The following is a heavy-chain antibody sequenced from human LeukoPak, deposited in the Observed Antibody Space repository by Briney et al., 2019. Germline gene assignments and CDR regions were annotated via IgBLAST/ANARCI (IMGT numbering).Heavy chain of an antibody. CDR2: IYTSGST. D-gene: IGHD6-25*01. Sequence: SETLSLTCTVSGGSISSYYWSWIRQPAGKGLEWIGRIYTSGSTNYNPSLKSRVTMSVDMSKNQFSLKLSSVTAADTAVYYCARDGLSGYYYYYGMDVWGQGTTVTVSS. CDR3: ARDGLSGYYYYYGMDV. V-gene: IGHV4-4*07. J-gene: IGHJ6*02. CDR1: GGSISSYY.